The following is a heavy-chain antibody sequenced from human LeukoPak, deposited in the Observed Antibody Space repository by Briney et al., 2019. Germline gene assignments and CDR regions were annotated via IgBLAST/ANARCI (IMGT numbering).Heavy chain of an antibody. CDR1: GGSISSGDYY. V-gene: IGHV4-61*08. Sequence: SQTLSLTCTVSGGSISSGDYYWSWIRQPPGKGLEWIGYIYYSGSTNYNPSLKSRVTISVDTSKNQFSLKLSSVTAADTAVYYCARFTRSYGRSDFDYWGQGTLVTVSS. CDR2: IYYSGST. CDR3: ARFTRSYGRSDFDY. J-gene: IGHJ4*02. D-gene: IGHD5-18*01.